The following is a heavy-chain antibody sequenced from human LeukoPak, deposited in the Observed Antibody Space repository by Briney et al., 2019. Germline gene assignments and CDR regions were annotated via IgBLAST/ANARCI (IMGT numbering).Heavy chain of an antibody. CDR2: ISAYNGNT. V-gene: IGHV1-18*04. CDR1: GYTFTSYG. CDR3: ARNRRYGSGSYYKTPDY. D-gene: IGHD3-10*01. Sequence: ASVKVSCKASGYTFTSYGISWVRQAPGQGLEWMGWISAYNGNTNYAQKLQGRVTMTTDTSTSTAYMELRSLRSDDTAVYYCARNRRYGSGSYYKTPDYWGQGTLVTVSS. J-gene: IGHJ4*02.